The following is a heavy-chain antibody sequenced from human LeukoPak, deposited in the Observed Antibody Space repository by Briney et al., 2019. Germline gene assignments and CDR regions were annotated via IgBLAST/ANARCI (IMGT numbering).Heavy chain of an antibody. D-gene: IGHD5-12*01. Sequence: GGSLRLSCAASGFTFSSYAMSWVRQAPGKGLEWVSAISGSGSTNYADSVKGRFTISRDNSKNTLYLQMNSLRAEDTAVYYCARDREGYSGYDPFDYWGQGTLVTVSS. V-gene: IGHV3-23*01. J-gene: IGHJ4*02. CDR2: ISGSGST. CDR1: GFTFSSYA. CDR3: ARDREGYSGYDPFDY.